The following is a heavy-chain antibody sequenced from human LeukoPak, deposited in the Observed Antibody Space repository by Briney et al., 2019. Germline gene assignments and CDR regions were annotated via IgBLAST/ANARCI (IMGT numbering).Heavy chain of an antibody. D-gene: IGHD4/OR15-4a*01. V-gene: IGHV4-39*01. Sequence: SETLSLTCTVSGGSIDRSSYYWGWIRQPPGKGLEWIGSIYYSGNTYYNSSLKSRITISVNTTKNQVALKLSSVTAADTAVYYCARVRGPNGWFAPWGQGTLVSVSS. CDR1: GGSIDRSSYY. CDR3: ARVRGPNGWFAP. CDR2: IYYSGNT. J-gene: IGHJ5*02.